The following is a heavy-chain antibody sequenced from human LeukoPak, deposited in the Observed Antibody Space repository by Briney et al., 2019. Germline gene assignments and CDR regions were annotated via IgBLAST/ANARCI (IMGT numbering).Heavy chain of an antibody. J-gene: IGHJ4*02. D-gene: IGHD3-10*01. CDR2: INHSGST. CDR1: GGSFSGYY. Sequence: SETLSLTCAVYGGSFSGYYWSWIRQPPGKGLEWIGEINHSGSTNYNPSLKSRVTISVDTSKNQFSLKLSSVTAADTAVYYCARRQLGELLGVFDYWGQGTLVTVSS. CDR3: ARRQLGELLGVFDY. V-gene: IGHV4-34*01.